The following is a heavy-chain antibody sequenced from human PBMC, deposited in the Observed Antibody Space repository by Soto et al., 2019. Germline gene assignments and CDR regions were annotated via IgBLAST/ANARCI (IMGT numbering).Heavy chain of an antibody. CDR2: TRNSGGA. J-gene: IGHJ4*02. Sequence: QVQLQESGPGLVKPSGTLSLTCAVSSGSVFSSNWWSWVRLPPGKGLEWIGETRNSGGANYNPSLKCRVTITVARSRNHIFLELSSVTAAYTAVDYCASHLVMAGTRGFDHWGLGTLVTVSS. V-gene: IGHV4-4*02. CDR3: ASHLVMAGTRGFDH. CDR1: SGSVFSSNW. D-gene: IGHD6-19*01.